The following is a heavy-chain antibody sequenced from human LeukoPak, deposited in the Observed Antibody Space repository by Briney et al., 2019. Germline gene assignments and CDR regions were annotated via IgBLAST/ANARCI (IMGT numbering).Heavy chain of an antibody. Sequence: SETLSLTCTLSGGSLGRYSWSWVRQPPGKGLEWIGYIYDSGSTYYNPSLKSRVTISVDRSKNQSSLKLSSVTAADTAVYYCANADRYCSSGSCPVPDAFDFWGQGTMVAVSS. J-gene: IGHJ3*01. CDR2: IYDSGST. D-gene: IGHD2-15*01. CDR1: GGSLGRYS. V-gene: IGHV4-59*12. CDR3: ANADRYCSSGSCPVPDAFDF.